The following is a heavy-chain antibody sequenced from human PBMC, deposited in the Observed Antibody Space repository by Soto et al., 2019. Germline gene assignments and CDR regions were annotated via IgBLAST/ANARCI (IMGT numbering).Heavy chain of an antibody. V-gene: IGHV1-69*13. CDR3: ARAGGYCSSTRCTFDY. Sequence: SVKVSCKASGGTFSSYAISWVRQAPGQGLEWMGGIIPIFGTANYAQKFQGRVTITADESTSTAYMELSSLRSEDTAVYYCARAGGYCSSTRCTFDYCGQGTLVTVSS. CDR1: GGTFSSYA. D-gene: IGHD2-2*03. J-gene: IGHJ4*02. CDR2: IIPIFGTA.